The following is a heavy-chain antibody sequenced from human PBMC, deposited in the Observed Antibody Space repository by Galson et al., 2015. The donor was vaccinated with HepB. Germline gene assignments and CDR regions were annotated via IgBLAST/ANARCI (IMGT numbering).Heavy chain of an antibody. CDR2: INHGGST. D-gene: IGHD6-13*01. CDR1: GGSFSGYY. Sequence: ETLSLTCAVYGGSFSGYYWSWIRQPPGKGLEWIGEINHGGSTNYNPSLKSRVTISVDTSKNQFSLKLSSVTAADTAVYYCARGFQRSWYVPEIRRNWFDPWGQGTLVTVSS. V-gene: IGHV4-34*01. J-gene: IGHJ5*02. CDR3: ARGFQRSWYVPEIRRNWFDP.